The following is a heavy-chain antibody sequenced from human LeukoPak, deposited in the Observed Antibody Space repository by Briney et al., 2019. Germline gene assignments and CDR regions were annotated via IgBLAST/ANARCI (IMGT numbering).Heavy chain of an antibody. Sequence: SETLSLTCTVSGGSISNYYWSWIRQPAGKGLEWIGRIYTSGSTNYNPSLKSRVTMSLDTSKNQFSLKLSSVTAADTAVYYCARDDGNFHYYFDYWGQGTLATVSS. J-gene: IGHJ4*02. V-gene: IGHV4-4*07. D-gene: IGHD4-23*01. CDR3: ARDDGNFHYYFDY. CDR2: IYTSGST. CDR1: GGSISNYY.